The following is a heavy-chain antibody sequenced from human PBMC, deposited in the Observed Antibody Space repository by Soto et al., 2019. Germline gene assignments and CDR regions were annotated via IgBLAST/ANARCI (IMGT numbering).Heavy chain of an antibody. CDR1: GGSVDRGDYY. D-gene: IGHD3-22*01. CDR2: VSSYRGAI. CDR3: AGGSYASSDYFERSPIFDY. Sequence: SETLSLTCTVSGGSVDRGDYYWTWIRQPPGKGLEWIAYVSSYRGAIYYSPSLKSRLTISLGTPMKQFSLKVSSVTAAETAVYSCAGGSYASSDYFERSPIFDYWGPGSLVTVSS. J-gene: IGHJ4*02. V-gene: IGHV4-30-4*01.